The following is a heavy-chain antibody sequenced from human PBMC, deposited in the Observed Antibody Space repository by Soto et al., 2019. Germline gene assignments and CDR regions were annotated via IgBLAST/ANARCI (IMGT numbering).Heavy chain of an antibody. V-gene: IGHV3-23*01. CDR3: AREWVADSSPMDV. CDR1: GCTVSTYA. CDR2: ISGSGVST. Sequence: GGSLRLSCAASGCTVSTYAMNWVRQVPAKGLDWVSAISGSGVSTYYADSVKGRFIISRDNSKNTLFLQLNSLRADDTAVYYCAREWVADSSPMDVWGQGTTVTVSS. J-gene: IGHJ6*02. D-gene: IGHD6-19*01.